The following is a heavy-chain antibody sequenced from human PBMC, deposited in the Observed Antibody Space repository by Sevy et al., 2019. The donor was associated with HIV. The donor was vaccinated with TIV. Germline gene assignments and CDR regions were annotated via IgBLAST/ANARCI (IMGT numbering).Heavy chain of an antibody. CDR1: GGTFSSYV. CDR3: ARVFGLKEVASNYYYGMDV. J-gene: IGHJ6*02. Sequence: ASVKVSGKASGGTFSSYVISWVRQAPGQGLEWMGGIIPIFRTANYAQKFQGRVTITTDESTSTAYMELSSLRSEDSAVYYCARVFGLKEVASNYYYGMDVWGQGTTVTVSS. D-gene: IGHD3-16*01. CDR2: IIPIFRTA. V-gene: IGHV1-69*05.